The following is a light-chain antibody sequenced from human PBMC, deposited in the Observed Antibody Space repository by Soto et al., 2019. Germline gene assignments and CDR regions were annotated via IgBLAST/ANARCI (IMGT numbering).Light chain of an antibody. CDR1: QSVSTN. CDR2: GAS. V-gene: IGKV3-15*01. J-gene: IGKJ5*01. Sequence: PGERATLSCRASQSVSTNLAWYQQKPGQAPRLLIFGASIRATGIPARFSGSGSGTEFTLAISSLQSEDFAIYYCQQYDNWPPITFGQGTRLEIK. CDR3: QQYDNWPPIT.